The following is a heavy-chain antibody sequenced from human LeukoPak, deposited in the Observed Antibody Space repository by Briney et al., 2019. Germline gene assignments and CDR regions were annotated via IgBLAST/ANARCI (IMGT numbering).Heavy chain of an antibody. CDR1: GFSFSLYG. Sequence: QPGGSLRLSCGASGFSFSLYGMHWVRQAPGKGLEWVAFIWAAGNDDFYADSVKGRFTISRDNAKNSLYPQMNSLRAEDTAVYYCARGSGYFLDFDYWGQGTLVTVSS. D-gene: IGHD3-22*01. CDR3: ARGSGYFLDFDY. J-gene: IGHJ4*02. CDR2: IWAAGNDD. V-gene: IGHV3-33*03.